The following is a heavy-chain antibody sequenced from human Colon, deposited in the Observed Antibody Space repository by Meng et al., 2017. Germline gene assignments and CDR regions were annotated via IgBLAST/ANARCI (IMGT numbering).Heavy chain of an antibody. CDR2: INAGNGDT. CDR1: GYTFTTDA. V-gene: IGHV1-3*01. Sequence: QVQLVQSGAEGKKPGAAVKVSCKASGYTFTTDALHWVRQAPGQTLEWMGWINAGNGDTEYSQNFQGRVTLTRDTSASTAYMELTSLRSEDTAVYYCAREFGGLRSFEYWGRGTLVTVSS. CDR3: AREFGGLRSFEY. D-gene: IGHD3-10*01. J-gene: IGHJ4*02.